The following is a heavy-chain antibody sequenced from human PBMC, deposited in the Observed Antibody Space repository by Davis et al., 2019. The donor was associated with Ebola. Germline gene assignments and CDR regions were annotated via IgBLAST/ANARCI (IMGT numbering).Heavy chain of an antibody. CDR3: ARDVY. Sequence: GRSLRLSCAASGFTVNSYWMSWVRRAPGKGLEWVANIKEDGTERDYGHSVKGRFTISRDDATNSLYLQMNNLRAEDTAVYYCARDVYWGQGILVTVSS. J-gene: IGHJ4*02. V-gene: IGHV3-7*01. CDR1: GFTVNSYW. CDR2: IKEDGTER.